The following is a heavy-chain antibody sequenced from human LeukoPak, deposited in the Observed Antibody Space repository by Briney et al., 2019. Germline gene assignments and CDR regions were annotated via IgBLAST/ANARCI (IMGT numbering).Heavy chain of an antibody. V-gene: IGHV3-9*01. D-gene: IGHD3-10*01. Sequence: HPGRSLRLSCAASGFTFDDYAMHWVRQAPGKGLEWVSGISWNSGSIGYADSVKGRFTISRDNAKNSLYLQMNSLRAEDTALYYCAKDYYYGSGSYSAFDYWGQRTLVTVSS. CDR1: GFTFDDYA. CDR2: ISWNSGSI. J-gene: IGHJ4*02. CDR3: AKDYYYGSGSYSAFDY.